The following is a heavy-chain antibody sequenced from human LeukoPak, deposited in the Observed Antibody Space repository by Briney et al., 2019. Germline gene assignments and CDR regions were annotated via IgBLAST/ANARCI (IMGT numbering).Heavy chain of an antibody. V-gene: IGHV4-34*01. CDR1: GGSFSGYY. CDR3: ARGGIAAAGDVSDAFDI. CDR2: INHSGST. J-gene: IGHJ3*02. D-gene: IGHD6-13*01. Sequence: PSETLSLTCAVYGGSFSGYYWSWIRQPPGKGLEWIGEINHSGSTNYNPSLKSRVTISVDTSKNQFSLKLRSVTAADTAVYYCARGGIAAAGDVSDAFDIWGQGTMVTVSS.